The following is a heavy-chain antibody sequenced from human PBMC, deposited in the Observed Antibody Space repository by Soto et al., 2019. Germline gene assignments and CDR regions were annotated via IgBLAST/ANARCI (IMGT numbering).Heavy chain of an antibody. CDR3: VKFRGRAYPYYYMDV. CDR1: GFTFSTYG. V-gene: IGHV3-23*01. Sequence: DVQLLESGGGLVQWGGSLRLSCVTSGFTFSTYGMTWVRQAPGKGLEWVSYGGSGGSRYYAESVKGRFTISRDNAKNTRSLEMNSLRAEDTATEYCVKFRGRAYPYYYMDVWGKGTTVTVSS. J-gene: IGHJ6*03. CDR2: GGSGGSR. D-gene: IGHD3-10*01.